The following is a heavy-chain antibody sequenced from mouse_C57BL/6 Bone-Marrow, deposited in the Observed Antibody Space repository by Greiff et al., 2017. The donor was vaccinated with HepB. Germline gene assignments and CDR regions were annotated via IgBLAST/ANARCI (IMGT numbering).Heavy chain of an antibody. D-gene: IGHD1-1*01. CDR1: GYTFTSYT. Sequence: QVQLQQSGAELARPGASVKMSCKASGYTFTSYTMHWVKQRPGQGLEWIGYIKPSSGYTKYNQKFKDKATLTADKSSSTAYMQLSSLTSEDSAVYYCARKGTSTVVAPDYWGQGTTLTVSS. V-gene: IGHV1-4*01. CDR2: IKPSSGYT. J-gene: IGHJ2*01. CDR3: ARKGTSTVVAPDY.